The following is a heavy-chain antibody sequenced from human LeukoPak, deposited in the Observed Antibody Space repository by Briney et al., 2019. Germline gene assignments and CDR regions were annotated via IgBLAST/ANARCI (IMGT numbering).Heavy chain of an antibody. V-gene: IGHV1-46*01. CDR1: GYTLTRYS. CDR2: INPASGGT. J-gene: IGHJ5*02. CDR3: AKDSGGRFCSATTCHIEH. D-gene: IGHD2-21*01. Sequence: GASVKVSCKASGYTLTRYSMHWVRQAPGEGLEWMGIINPASGGTTYSQKFQGRLTMTRDTSTSTVYMRLSSLRSSDTAFYYCAKDSGGRFCSATTCHIEHWGQGTLVTVSS.